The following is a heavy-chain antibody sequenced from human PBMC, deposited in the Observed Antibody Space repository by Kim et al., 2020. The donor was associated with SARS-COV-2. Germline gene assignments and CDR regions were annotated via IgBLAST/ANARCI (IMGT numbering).Heavy chain of an antibody. Sequence: GGSLRLSCAASGFTFSDYYMSWIRQAPGKGLEWVSYISSSGSTIYYADSVKGRFTISRDNAKNSLYLQMNSLRAEDAAVYYCARDGIRYTSGYYYYGMDVWGQGTTVTVSS. V-gene: IGHV3-11*01. J-gene: IGHJ6*02. CDR2: ISSSGSTI. CDR1: GFTFSDYY. D-gene: IGHD3-10*01. CDR3: ARDGIRYTSGYYYYGMDV.